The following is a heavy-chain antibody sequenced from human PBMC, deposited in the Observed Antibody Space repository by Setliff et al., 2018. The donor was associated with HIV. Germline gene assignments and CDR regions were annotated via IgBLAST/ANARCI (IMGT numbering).Heavy chain of an antibody. D-gene: IGHD4-4*01. CDR1: GFKFDDYG. CDR2: ISSSGSTI. Sequence: GGSLRLSCAASGFKFDDYGMSWVRQGPGKGLEWVSYISSSGSTIYYADSVKGRFTISRDNAKNSLYLQMNSLRAEDTAVYYCARDDSNYRQHGMDVWGQGTTVTVSS. CDR3: ARDDSNYRQHGMDV. V-gene: IGHV3-48*03. J-gene: IGHJ6*02.